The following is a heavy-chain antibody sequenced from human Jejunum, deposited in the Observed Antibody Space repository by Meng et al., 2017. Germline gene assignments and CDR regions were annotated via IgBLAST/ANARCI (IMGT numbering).Heavy chain of an antibody. CDR1: GFTFSNFG. CDR2: ISYDGKMT. Sequence: QGQLVESGGGVVQPGRSLRLSCAASGFTFSNFGMHWVRQAPGKGLEWVALISYDGKMTSYVDSVKGRFTISRDNSKNTLFLQMSSLRVEDTAVYYCAEGGYNPLCFDYWGQGTLVTVSS. D-gene: IGHD5-24*01. V-gene: IGHV3-30*03. CDR3: AEGGYNPLCFDY. J-gene: IGHJ4*02.